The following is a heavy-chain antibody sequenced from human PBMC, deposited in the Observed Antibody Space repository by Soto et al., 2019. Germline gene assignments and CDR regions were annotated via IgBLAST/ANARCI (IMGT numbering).Heavy chain of an antibody. V-gene: IGHV1-46*01. CDR3: ARARLDYGTTRRNIWFAP. CDR2: INPGDGGT. CDR1: GFDLMRYH. J-gene: IGHJ5*02. D-gene: IGHD1-7*01. Sequence: QAQLVQSGAEVKKPGASVKVSCKASGFDLMRYHMYWARQAPGQGLEWMGTINPGDGGTSYAEEFQDRVTMTRKTTANTTYMELTSLTSKDTAVYYCARARLDYGTTRRNIWFAPWGQGTLGTVS.